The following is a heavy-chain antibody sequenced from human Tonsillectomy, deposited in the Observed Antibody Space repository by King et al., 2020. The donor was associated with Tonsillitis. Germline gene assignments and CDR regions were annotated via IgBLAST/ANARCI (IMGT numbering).Heavy chain of an antibody. CDR3: ARRGDFWSGYYIDY. CDR1: GGSISSSSYY. J-gene: IGHJ4*02. Sequence: QLQESGPGLVKPSETLSLTCTVSGGSISSSSYYWGWIRQPPGKGLEWIGSIYYSGSTYYNPSLKSRVTISVDTSKNQFSLKLSSVTAADTAVYYCARRGDFWSGYYIDYWGQGTLVTVSS. D-gene: IGHD3-3*01. CDR2: IYYSGST. V-gene: IGHV4-39*01.